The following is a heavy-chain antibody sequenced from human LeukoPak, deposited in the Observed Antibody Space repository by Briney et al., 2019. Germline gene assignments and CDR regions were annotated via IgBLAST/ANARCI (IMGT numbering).Heavy chain of an antibody. D-gene: IGHD3-22*01. CDR2: INPNSGGT. Sequence: ASVKVSCKASGHTFTGYYMHWVRQAPGQGLEWMGWINPNSGGTNYAQKFQGRVTMTRDTSISTAYMELSRLRSDDTAVYYCAREGSDDSSGYFDYWGQGTLVTVSS. V-gene: IGHV1-2*02. J-gene: IGHJ4*02. CDR1: GHTFTGYY. CDR3: AREGSDDSSGYFDY.